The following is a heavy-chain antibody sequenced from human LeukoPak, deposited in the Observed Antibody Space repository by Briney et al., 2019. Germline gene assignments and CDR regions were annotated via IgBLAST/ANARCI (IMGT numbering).Heavy chain of an antibody. D-gene: IGHD3-3*01. J-gene: IGHJ3*02. V-gene: IGHV4-59*01. CDR2: IYYSGST. Sequence: SETLSLTYTVSGGSISSYYWSWIRQPPGKGLEWIGYIYYSGSTNYNPSLKSRVTISVDTSKNQFSLKLSSVTAADTAVYYCARAAREVLRFLEWLSPAAFDIWGQGTMVTVSS. CDR3: ARAAREVLRFLEWLSPAAFDI. CDR1: GGSISSYY.